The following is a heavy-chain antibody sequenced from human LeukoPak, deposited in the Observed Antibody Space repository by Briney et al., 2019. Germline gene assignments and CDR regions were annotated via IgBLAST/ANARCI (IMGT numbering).Heavy chain of an antibody. CDR2: ISYDGSNK. D-gene: IGHD6-13*01. CDR3: ARDLYTWVYLGPVDY. CDR1: GFTFSNYA. Sequence: GGSLRLSCAASGFTFSNYAIHWVRQAPGKGLEWVAVISYDGSNKYYADSVKGRFTLSRDNSKNTLYLQMNSLRAEDTAVYYCARDLYTWVYLGPVDYRGQGTLVTVSS. V-gene: IGHV3-30-3*01. J-gene: IGHJ4*02.